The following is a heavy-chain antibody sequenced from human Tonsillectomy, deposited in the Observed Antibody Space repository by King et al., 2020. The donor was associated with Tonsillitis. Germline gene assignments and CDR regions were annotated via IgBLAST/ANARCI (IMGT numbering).Heavy chain of an antibody. D-gene: IGHD7-27*01. CDR3: ATYRRTGSDAFDI. Sequence: VQLVESGGGLVKPGGSLRLSCAASGFTFSSYTMNWVRQAPGKGLDWVSSISRSSNYIYYADSGKGRFTISRDNAKNSLYLQMNCLRAEDTAVYYCATYRRTGSDAFDIWGQGTMVTVSS. V-gene: IGHV3-21*01. CDR1: GFTFSSYT. CDR2: ISRSSNYI. J-gene: IGHJ3*02.